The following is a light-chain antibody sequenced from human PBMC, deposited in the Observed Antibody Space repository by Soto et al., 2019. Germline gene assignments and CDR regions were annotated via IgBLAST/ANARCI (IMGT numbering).Light chain of an antibody. Sequence: EIVLTQSPGTLSLSPGERATLSCRASQSVSSPRQSVSSSYLAWYQQKPGQAPRLLIYGASTRATGIPDRFSGSGSGTDFTLTISRLEPEDFAVYYCQQYGGSQTFGQGTKVDIK. J-gene: IGKJ1*01. CDR3: QQYGGSQT. V-gene: IGKV3-20*01. CDR2: GAS. CDR1: QSVSSPRQSVSSSY.